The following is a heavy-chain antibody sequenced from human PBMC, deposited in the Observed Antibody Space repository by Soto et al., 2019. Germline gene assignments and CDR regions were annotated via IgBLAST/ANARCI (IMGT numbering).Heavy chain of an antibody. CDR3: AREGSRGYSGDGDYYGIEV. D-gene: IGHD5-12*01. Sequence: QVQLVQSGAEVKKPGSSVKVSCKASGGTFSSYAISWVRQAPGQGLEWMGGIFPILGTANYAQKFQGRVTITADTSTSTAYMELRSLRSEDTAVYYCAREGSRGYSGDGDYYGIEVWGQGTTVTVYS. J-gene: IGHJ6*02. V-gene: IGHV1-69*06. CDR2: IFPILGTA. CDR1: GGTFSSYA.